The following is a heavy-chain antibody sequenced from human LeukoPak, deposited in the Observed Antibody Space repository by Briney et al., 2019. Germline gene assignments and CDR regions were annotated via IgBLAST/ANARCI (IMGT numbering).Heavy chain of an antibody. CDR3: ARVADYGDYGWFDP. D-gene: IGHD4-17*01. J-gene: IGHJ5*02. CDR1: GYTFNTYG. CDR2: ISAYNRNT. V-gene: IGHV1-18*01. Sequence: GAPVKVSCKASGYTFNTYGINWVRQAPGQGLEWMGWISAYNRNTNYAQKFQGRVTMTTDTSTSTAYMELRSLRSDDTAVYYCARVADYGDYGWFDPWGQGTLVTVSS.